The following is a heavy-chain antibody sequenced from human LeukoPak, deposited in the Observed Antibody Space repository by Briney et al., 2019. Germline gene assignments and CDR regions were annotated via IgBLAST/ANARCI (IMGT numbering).Heavy chain of an antibody. Sequence: SETLSLTCTVSGVSINSHCWSWIRQPPGKGLEWIGYVYYSGSANYNPSLKSRVTISVDTSKSQFSLKLSSVTAADTAVYYCARLGIVRQLDFYYYGMDVWGQGATVTVSS. J-gene: IGHJ6*02. CDR2: VYYSGSA. CDR3: ARLGIVRQLDFYYYGMDV. D-gene: IGHD6-13*01. CDR1: GVSINSHC. V-gene: IGHV4-59*08.